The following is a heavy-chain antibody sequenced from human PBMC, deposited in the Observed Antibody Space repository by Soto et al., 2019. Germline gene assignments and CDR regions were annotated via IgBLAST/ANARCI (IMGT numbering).Heavy chain of an antibody. V-gene: IGHV4-39*01. CDR1: GGSISSGSYY. CDR2: FSYSGST. J-gene: IGHJ4*02. D-gene: IGHD5-18*01. Sequence: QLQLQESGPGLVKPSETLSLTCTVSGGSISSGSYYWDWIRQPPGKGLEWIGSFSYSGSTYYNPCLKSRVTISVDTSNNHCPLGLSFVTAADTVVYYCARQLGYCYDYFGGSYYFAYWGQGTLVTVSS. CDR3: ARQLGYCYDYFGGSYYFAY.